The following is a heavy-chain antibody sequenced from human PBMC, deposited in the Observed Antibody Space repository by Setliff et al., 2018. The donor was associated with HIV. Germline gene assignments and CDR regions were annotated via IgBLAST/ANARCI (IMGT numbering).Heavy chain of an antibody. D-gene: IGHD6-13*01. CDR3: ARESPSSSWFYFDF. Sequence: PSETLSLTCAVSGGTFSLHYYTWIRQSPLRGLEWIGEINHSGGIRYNPSLESRVTMSLDSSRKQFSLRLISVTAADTAVYYCARESPSSSWFYFDFWGQGTLVTVSS. J-gene: IGHJ4*02. V-gene: IGHV4-34*01. CDR2: INHSGGI. CDR1: GGTFSLHY.